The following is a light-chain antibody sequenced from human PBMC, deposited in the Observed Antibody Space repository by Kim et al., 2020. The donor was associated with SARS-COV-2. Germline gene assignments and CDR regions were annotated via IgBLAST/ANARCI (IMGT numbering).Light chain of an antibody. CDR1: SSDVGSYNL. Sequence: QSALTQPASVSGSPGQSITVSCTGPSSDVGSYNLVSWYQQHPGKAPKLMIYEVTKRPSGVSNRFSGSKSGNTASLTISGLQPEDEADYYCCSYAGGGTWVFGGGTQLTVL. V-gene: IGLV2-23*02. CDR2: EVT. J-gene: IGLJ3*02. CDR3: CSYAGGGTWV.